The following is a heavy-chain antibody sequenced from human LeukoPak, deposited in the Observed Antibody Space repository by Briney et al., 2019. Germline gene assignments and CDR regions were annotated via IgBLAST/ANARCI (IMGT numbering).Heavy chain of an antibody. D-gene: IGHD4/OR15-4a*01. J-gene: IGHJ4*02. CDR1: GGTFSSYA. V-gene: IGHV1-69*05. CDR3: ARDGGPDYGYPFDY. CDR2: IIPIFGTA. Sequence: SVKVSYKASGGTFSSYAISWVRQAPGQGLEWMGRIIPIFGTANYAQKFQGRVTITTDESTSTAYMELSSLRSEDTAVYYCARDGGPDYGYPFDYWGQGTLVTVSS.